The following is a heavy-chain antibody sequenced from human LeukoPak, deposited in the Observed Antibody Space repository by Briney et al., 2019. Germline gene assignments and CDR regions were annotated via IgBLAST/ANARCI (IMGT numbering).Heavy chain of an antibody. D-gene: IGHD3-3*01. Sequence: GGSLRLSCAASGFTFSSYWMSWVRRAPGKGLEWVANIKQDGSEKYYVDSVKGRFTISRDNAKSSLYLQMNSLRAEDTAVYYCPRDLRFYDYWGQGTLVTVSS. J-gene: IGHJ4*02. CDR3: PRDLRFYDY. CDR1: GFTFSSYW. CDR2: IKQDGSEK. V-gene: IGHV3-7*01.